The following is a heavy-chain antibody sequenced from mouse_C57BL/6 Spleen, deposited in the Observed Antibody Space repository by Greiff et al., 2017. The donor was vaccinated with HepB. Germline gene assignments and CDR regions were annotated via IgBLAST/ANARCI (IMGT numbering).Heavy chain of an antibody. CDR1: GYTFTSHW. J-gene: IGHJ4*01. Sequence: VQLQQPGAELVRPGSSVKLSCKASGYTFTSHWMHWVKQRPIQGLEWIGNIDPSDSETHYNQKFKDKATLTVDKFSSPAYMQLSSLTSEDSAVYYCATPELGYAMDYWGQGTSVTVSS. V-gene: IGHV1-52*01. CDR3: ATPELGYAMDY. D-gene: IGHD1-3*01. CDR2: IDPSDSET.